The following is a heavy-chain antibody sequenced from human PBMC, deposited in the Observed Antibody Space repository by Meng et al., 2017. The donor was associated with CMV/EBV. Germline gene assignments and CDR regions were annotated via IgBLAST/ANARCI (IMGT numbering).Heavy chain of an antibody. Sequence: SGPTLVKPTETLTLTCTVSGFSLSNARMGVSWIRQPPGKALEWLAHIFSNDEKSYSTSLKSRLTISKDTSKSQVVLTMTNTDPVDTATYYCARISGWGWFDPWGQGTLVTVSS. CDR3: ARISGWGWFDP. CDR2: IFSNDEK. J-gene: IGHJ5*02. V-gene: IGHV2-26*01. CDR1: GFSLSNARMG. D-gene: IGHD1-14*01.